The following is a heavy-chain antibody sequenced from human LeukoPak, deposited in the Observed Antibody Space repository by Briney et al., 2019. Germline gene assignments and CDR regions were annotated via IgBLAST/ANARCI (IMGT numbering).Heavy chain of an antibody. J-gene: IGHJ4*02. D-gene: IGHD6-19*01. CDR1: GYTFTDYY. V-gene: IGHV1-2*02. CDR2: INPNSGGT. CDR3: ARGARTYRSGWYYNERGDY. Sequence: ASVKVSCKASGYTFTDYYMHWVRQAPGQGLEWMGWINPNSGGTSYAQKFQGRVTVTRDTSTNTVYIELSSLRSDDTAVYYCARGARTYRSGWYYNERGDYWGQGTLVTVSS.